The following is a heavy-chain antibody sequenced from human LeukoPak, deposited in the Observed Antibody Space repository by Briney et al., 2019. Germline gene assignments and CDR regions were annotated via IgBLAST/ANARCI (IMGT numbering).Heavy chain of an antibody. J-gene: IGHJ6*03. Sequence: GGSLRLSCAASGFTFDDYTMHWVRQAPGKGLEWVSLISWDGGSTYYADSVKGRFTISRDNSKNSLYLQMNSLRTEDTALYYCGAGLYYYYMDVWGKGTTVTVSS. CDR1: GFTFDDYT. V-gene: IGHV3-43*01. CDR3: GAGLYYYYMDV. CDR2: ISWDGGST. D-gene: IGHD1-14*01.